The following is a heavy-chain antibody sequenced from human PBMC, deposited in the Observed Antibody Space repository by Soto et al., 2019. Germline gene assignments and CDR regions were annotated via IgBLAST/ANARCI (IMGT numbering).Heavy chain of an antibody. D-gene: IGHD5-18*01. J-gene: IGHJ3*02. CDR2: ISAYNGNT. Sequence: GASVKVSCKASGYTFTSYGISWVRQAPGQGLEWMGWISAYNGNTNYAQKLQGRVTMTTDTSTSTAYMELRSLRSDDTAVYYCASPLGYSYGPWEAFDIWGQGTMVTVSS. V-gene: IGHV1-18*01. CDR3: ASPLGYSYGPWEAFDI. CDR1: GYTFTSYG.